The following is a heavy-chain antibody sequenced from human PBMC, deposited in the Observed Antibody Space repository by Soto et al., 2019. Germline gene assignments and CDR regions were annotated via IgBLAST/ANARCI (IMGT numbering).Heavy chain of an antibody. V-gene: IGHV3-30*09. CDR1: GFTFSNHA. Sequence: GGSLRLSCAASGFTFSNHAMHWVRQAPGKGLEWVAVTSYDGSNKYYADSVKGRFAISRDNPKSTLYLQVRSLRVEDTAVYFCARDRGVRDFYYYYYGLDVWGQGTTVTVSS. D-gene: IGHD3-10*01. J-gene: IGHJ6*02. CDR2: TSYDGSNK. CDR3: ARDRGVRDFYYYYYGLDV.